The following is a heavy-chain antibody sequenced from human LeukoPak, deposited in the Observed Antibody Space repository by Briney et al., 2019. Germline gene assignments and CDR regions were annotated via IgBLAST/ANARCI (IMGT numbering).Heavy chain of an antibody. J-gene: IGHJ5*02. CDR1: GGTFSSYA. CDR2: ISAYNGHT. D-gene: IGHD3-22*01. CDR3: ARDGSSRRSPYYYDSSAYGFDP. Sequence: ASVKVSCKASGGTFSSYAITWVRQAPGQGLEWMGWISAYNGHTNYAHKLQGRVTMTTDTSTRTAYMELRSLRSDDTAVYYCARDGSSRRSPYYYDSSAYGFDPWGQGTLVTVSS. V-gene: IGHV1-18*01.